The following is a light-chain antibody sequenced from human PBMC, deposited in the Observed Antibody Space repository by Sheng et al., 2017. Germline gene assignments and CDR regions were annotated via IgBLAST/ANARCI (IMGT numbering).Light chain of an antibody. Sequence: QSALTQPASVSGSPGQSITISCTGTSNDVGVYKFVSWYQQHPGKAPKLMIYDVSDWPSGVSTRFSGSKSANTASLTISGLQADDEADYYCSSYTSSGTHVFGTGTKVIVL. CDR3: SSYTSSGTHV. J-gene: IGLJ1*01. CDR1: SNDVGVYKF. CDR2: DVS. V-gene: IGLV2-14*03.